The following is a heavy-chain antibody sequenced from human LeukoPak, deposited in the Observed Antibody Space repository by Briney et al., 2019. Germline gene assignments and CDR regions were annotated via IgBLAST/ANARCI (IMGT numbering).Heavy chain of an antibody. CDR2: ISAYNGNT. Sequence: ASVKVSCKASGYTFTSYGISWVRQAPGQGLEWMGWISAYNGNTNYAQKLQGRVTMTTDTSTSTAYMELRSLRSDDTAVYYCARASKVVVIRDAFDIWGQGTMVTVSS. D-gene: IGHD3-22*01. CDR1: GYTFTSYG. V-gene: IGHV1-18*01. J-gene: IGHJ3*02. CDR3: ARASKVVVIRDAFDI.